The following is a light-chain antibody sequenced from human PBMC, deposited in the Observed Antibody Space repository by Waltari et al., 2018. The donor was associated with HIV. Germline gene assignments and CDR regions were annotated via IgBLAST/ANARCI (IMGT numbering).Light chain of an antibody. CDR3: QHYNKWPPSIT. CDR2: GAS. V-gene: IGKV3-15*01. CDR1: QSVDNN. J-gene: IGKJ5*01. Sequence: EIVMTQSPATLSVSPGERVTLSCRASQSVDNNLAWYQQKPGQAPRLLFYGASTRATGIPARFSARGSATEFTLTISSLQSEDFAVYYCQHYNKWPPSITFGQGTRLDIK.